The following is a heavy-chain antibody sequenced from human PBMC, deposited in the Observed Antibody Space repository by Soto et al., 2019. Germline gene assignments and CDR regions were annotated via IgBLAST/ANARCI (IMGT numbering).Heavy chain of an antibody. CDR2: IYYSGST. CDR3: ARHLSWIQLWFAYDY. J-gene: IGHJ4*02. D-gene: IGHD5-18*01. Sequence: TLSLTCTVSGGSISSSSYYWGWIRQPPGKGLEWIGSIYYSGSTYYNPSLKSRVTISVDTSKNQFSLKLSSVTAADTAVYYCARHLSWIQLWFAYDYWGQGTLVTVSS. V-gene: IGHV4-39*01. CDR1: GGSISSSSYY.